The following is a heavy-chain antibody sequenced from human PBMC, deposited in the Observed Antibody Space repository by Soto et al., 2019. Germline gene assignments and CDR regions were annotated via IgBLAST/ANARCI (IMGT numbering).Heavy chain of an antibody. V-gene: IGHV4-39*01. CDR1: GGSISRSSYY. CDR3: ARDWGAVDY. D-gene: IGHD7-27*01. J-gene: IGHJ4*02. Sequence: SETLSLTCTVSGGSISRSSYYGGWIRQPPGKGLEWIGSIYYSGSTYYNPSLKSRVTISVDTSKNQFSLKLSSVTAADTAVYYCARDWGAVDYWGQGTLVTVSS. CDR2: IYYSGST.